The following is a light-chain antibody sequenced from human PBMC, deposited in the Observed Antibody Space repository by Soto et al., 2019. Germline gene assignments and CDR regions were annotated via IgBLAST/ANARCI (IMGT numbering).Light chain of an antibody. CDR1: SSDVGGYNS. J-gene: IGLJ1*01. CDR2: GVG. Sequence: QAVLTQPASVFGSPGQSITSSCTGTSSDVGGYNSVSWYRHHPGKAPKLILYGVGDRPSGVSYRFSGSKSGHTASLTISSLQAVDEDDYSSSSYYSSTPNVFVTGSKV. V-gene: IGLV2-14*03. CDR3: SSYYSSTPNV.